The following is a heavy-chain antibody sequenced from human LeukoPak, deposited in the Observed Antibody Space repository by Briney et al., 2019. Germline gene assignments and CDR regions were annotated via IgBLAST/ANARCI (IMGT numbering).Heavy chain of an antibody. D-gene: IGHD3-22*01. Sequence: GGSLRLSCAASGFTFSSYAMHWVCQAPGKGLGWVAVISYDGSNKYYADSVKGRFTISRDDSRSTVDLQLSSLRPDDTAVYYCAREGHTSGYCGCFDNWGQGTAVAVSS. CDR2: ISYDGSNK. CDR1: GFTFSSYA. J-gene: IGHJ3*02. CDR3: AREGHTSGYCGCFDN. V-gene: IGHV3-30-3*01.